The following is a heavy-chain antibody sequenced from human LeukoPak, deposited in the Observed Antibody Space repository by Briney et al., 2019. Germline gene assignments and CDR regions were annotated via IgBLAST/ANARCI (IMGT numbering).Heavy chain of an antibody. D-gene: IGHD3-22*01. Sequence: SETLSLTCTVSGGSISNYYWTWIRESPGRGLGGSVYIYYNVSTNYNPSLKSRVTISIDTSKNPFSLKLSSVTAADTAVCSCARGDYFDASGYLSKWGQGTLVTVSS. J-gene: IGHJ4*02. CDR2: IYYNVST. CDR3: ARGDYFDASGYLSK. CDR1: GGSISNYY. V-gene: IGHV4-59*01.